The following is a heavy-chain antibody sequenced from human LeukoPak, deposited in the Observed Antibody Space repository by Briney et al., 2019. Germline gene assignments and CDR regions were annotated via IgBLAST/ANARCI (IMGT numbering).Heavy chain of an antibody. CDR2: INPSGGST. CDR1: GYIFTRYY. J-gene: IGHJ4*02. D-gene: IGHD6-19*01. Sequence: ASVTVSCKASGYIFTRYYIHWVRQAPGQGLEWMGIINPSGGSTSYAQKFQGRVTMTRDTSTSTVYMELSSLRSEDTAVYYCARVVMRGWYYFDYWGQGTLVTVSS. CDR3: ARVVMRGWYYFDY. V-gene: IGHV1-46*01.